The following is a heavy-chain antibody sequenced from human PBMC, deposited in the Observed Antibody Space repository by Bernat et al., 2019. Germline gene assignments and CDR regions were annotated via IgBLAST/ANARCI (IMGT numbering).Heavy chain of an antibody. D-gene: IGHD2/OR15-2a*01. Sequence: VQLVESGGGVVQPGRSLRLSCAASGFTFSSYAMSWVRQAPGKGLEWVSAISGSGGSTYYADSVKGRFTISRDNSKNTLYLQMNSLRAEDTAVYYCAGQSLTTYYYYMDVWGKGTTVTVSS. CDR1: GFTFSSYA. V-gene: IGHV3-23*04. J-gene: IGHJ6*03. CDR3: AGQSLTTYYYYMDV. CDR2: ISGSGGST.